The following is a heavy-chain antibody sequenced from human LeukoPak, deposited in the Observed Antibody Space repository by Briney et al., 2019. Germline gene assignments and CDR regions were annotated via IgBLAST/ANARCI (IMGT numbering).Heavy chain of an antibody. D-gene: IGHD2-21*01. V-gene: IGHV4-4*07. Sequence: PSETLSLTCTVSGDSISNYYWSWIRQPAGKGLEWIGRIYTSGSTNYNPSLKSRVTMSVDTSKNQFSLKLSSVTAADTAVYYCARGGDCGGDCDFDYWGQGTLVTVSS. CDR2: IYTSGST. CDR1: GDSISNYY. J-gene: IGHJ4*02. CDR3: ARGGDCGGDCDFDY.